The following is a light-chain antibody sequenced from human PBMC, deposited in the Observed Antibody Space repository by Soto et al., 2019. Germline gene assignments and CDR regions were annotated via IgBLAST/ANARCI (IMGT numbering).Light chain of an antibody. CDR3: QSYDSSLSGYV. CDR2: GNN. Sequence: QSVLTQPPSVSGAPGQRVTISCTGSSSNIGAGYDVHWYQLLPGTAPKLLIYGNNNRPSGVPDRFSGSKSGTSASLAITGLQAEDEADYDCQSYDSSLSGYVFGTGTKVTVL. J-gene: IGLJ1*01. V-gene: IGLV1-40*01. CDR1: SSNIGAGYD.